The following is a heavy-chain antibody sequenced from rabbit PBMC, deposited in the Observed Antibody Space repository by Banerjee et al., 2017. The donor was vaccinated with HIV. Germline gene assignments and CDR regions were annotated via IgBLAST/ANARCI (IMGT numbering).Heavy chain of an antibody. V-gene: IGHV1S47*01. J-gene: IGHJ3*01. D-gene: IGHD6-1*01. CDR2: IYPDYGST. Sequence: QEQLVESGGSLVTLGGSLKLSCKASGIDFSNYGISWGRQAPGKGLEWIAYIYPDYGSTHYASWVNGRFTISLDNAQNTVFLQMTSLTAADTATYFCARARSAGYGYATDFRLDLWGPGTLVTVS. CDR1: GIDFSNYG. CDR3: ARARSAGYGYATDFRLDL.